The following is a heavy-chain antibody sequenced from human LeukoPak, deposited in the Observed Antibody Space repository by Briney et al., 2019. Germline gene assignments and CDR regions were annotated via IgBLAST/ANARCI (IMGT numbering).Heavy chain of an antibody. CDR1: GYTLTELS. D-gene: IGHD3-10*01. J-gene: IGHJ5*02. CDR3: ARGGGYGSGKVNNWFDP. CDR2: FDPEDGKT. Sequence: ASVKVSCKVSGYTLTELSIHWVRQAPGKGLEWVGGFDPEDGKTIYTQKFQGRVTMTRNTSISTAYMELSSLRSEDTAVYYCARGGGYGSGKVNNWFDPWGQGTLVTVSS. V-gene: IGHV1-24*01.